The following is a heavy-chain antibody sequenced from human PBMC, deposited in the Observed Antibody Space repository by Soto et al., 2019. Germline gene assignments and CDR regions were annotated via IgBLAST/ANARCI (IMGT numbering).Heavy chain of an antibody. V-gene: IGHV3-30*18. CDR2: VSYDATYE. Sequence: QVQLVESGGAMVQPGRSLRLSCAVSGFTFRTYDMHWVRQAPGKGLEWVAVVSYDATYENYADSVKGRFTVSRDNSKNTLYLQMNSLRAEDTAVYYCAKVSTSKSSAVTFDSWGRGTLVTVSS. CDR1: GFTFRTYD. J-gene: IGHJ4*02. D-gene: IGHD2-15*01. CDR3: AKVSTSKSSAVTFDS.